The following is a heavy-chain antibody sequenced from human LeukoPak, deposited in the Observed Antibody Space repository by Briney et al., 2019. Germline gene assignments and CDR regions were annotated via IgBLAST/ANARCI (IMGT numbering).Heavy chain of an antibody. CDR2: ISAYNGNT. CDR3: ARDESGSSLYYFDY. D-gene: IGHD1-26*01. Sequence: GASVKVSCKASGYTFTSYGISWVRQAPGRGLEWMGWISAYNGNTNYAQKLQGRVTMTTDTSTSTAYMELRSLRSDDTAVYYCARDESGSSLYYFDYWGQGTLVTVSS. J-gene: IGHJ4*02. CDR1: GYTFTSYG. V-gene: IGHV1-18*01.